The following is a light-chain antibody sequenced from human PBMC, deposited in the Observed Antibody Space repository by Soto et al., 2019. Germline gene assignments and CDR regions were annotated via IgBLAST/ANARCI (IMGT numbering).Light chain of an antibody. CDR2: DVS. J-gene: IGLJ2*01. CDR1: SSDVGNYNY. V-gene: IGLV2-14*01. Sequence: QSALTQPASVSGSPGQSITISCTGTSSDVGNYNYVSWFQQHPGKAPKLMIYDVSNRPSGVSYRFSASKSGNTASLTISGLQAEDEADYYCSSYTSSSIVVFGGGTKPTVL. CDR3: SSYTSSSIVV.